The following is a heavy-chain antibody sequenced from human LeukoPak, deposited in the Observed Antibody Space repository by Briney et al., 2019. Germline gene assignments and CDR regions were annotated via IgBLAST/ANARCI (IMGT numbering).Heavy chain of an antibody. D-gene: IGHD6-19*01. J-gene: IGHJ4*02. CDR1: GFTFSSHC. V-gene: IGHV3-48*03. Sequence: GGSLRLSCAASGFTFSSHCMNWARQAPGKGLEWVSYISSSGSTIYYADSVKGRFTISRDNAKNSLYLQMNSLRAEDTAVYYCARVVAGLDYWGQGTLVTVSS. CDR3: ARVVAGLDY. CDR2: ISSSGSTI.